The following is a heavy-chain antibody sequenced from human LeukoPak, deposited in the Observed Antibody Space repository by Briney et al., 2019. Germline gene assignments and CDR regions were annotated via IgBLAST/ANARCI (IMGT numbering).Heavy chain of an antibody. V-gene: IGHV4-61*02. D-gene: IGHD3-16*01. CDR1: GGSISSGSYY. J-gene: IGHJ4*02. CDR3: ARGGKRQGSDFDY. CDR2: IYTSGTT. Sequence: NSSQTLSLTCTVSGGSISSGSYYWSWIRQPAGKGLEWIGRIYTSGTTNYNPSLKSRVTISVDTSQNQFSLKLNSVTAADTAVYYCARGGKRQGSDFDYWGQGTLVTVSS.